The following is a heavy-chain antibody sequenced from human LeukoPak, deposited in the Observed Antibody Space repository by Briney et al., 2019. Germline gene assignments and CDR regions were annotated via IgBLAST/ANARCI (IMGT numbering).Heavy chain of an antibody. V-gene: IGHV1-2*02. Sequence: GASVKVSCKASGYSFTSYGITWVRQAPGQGLEWMGWINPNSGGTNYAQKFQGRVTMTRDTSISTAYMELSRLRSDDTAVYYCASSPGSILSGWYDEPRLDYWGQGTLVTVSS. J-gene: IGHJ4*02. CDR1: GYSFTSYG. CDR2: INPNSGGT. CDR3: ASSPGSILSGWYDEPRLDY. D-gene: IGHD6-19*01.